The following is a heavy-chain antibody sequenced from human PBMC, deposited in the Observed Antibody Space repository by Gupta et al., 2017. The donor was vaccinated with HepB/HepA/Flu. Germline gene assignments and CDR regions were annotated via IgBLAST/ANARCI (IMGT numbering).Heavy chain of an antibody. V-gene: IGHV1-2*02. CDR3: AREGNPVLSIGHLDY. CDR1: GYGFSDFY. CDR2: IKTNTGDT. J-gene: IGHJ4*02. D-gene: IGHD2-15*01. Sequence: VQLEQSGAEVMQPGASVKVSCKASGYGFSDFYLHWVRQAPGQGLEWMGWIKTNTGDTKYAQNWHGRVTMTRDTSINTCLLELSSLRYDDTAVYFCAREGNPVLSIGHLDYCGQGTLVTVSS.